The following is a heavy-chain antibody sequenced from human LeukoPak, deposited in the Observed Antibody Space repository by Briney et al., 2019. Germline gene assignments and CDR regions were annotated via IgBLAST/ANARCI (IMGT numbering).Heavy chain of an antibody. V-gene: IGHV5-51*01. D-gene: IGHD4-17*01. Sequence: GETLKISCKGSGYTFTTYWIGWVRQMPGKGLEWMGIIYPGDSDTTYSPSFQGQVTISADKSISPAYLHWSSLKASDTAMYFCARPGEYGDYSGAFDIRGQGTMVTGSS. J-gene: IGHJ3*02. CDR3: ARPGEYGDYSGAFDI. CDR1: GYTFTTYW. CDR2: IYPGDSDT.